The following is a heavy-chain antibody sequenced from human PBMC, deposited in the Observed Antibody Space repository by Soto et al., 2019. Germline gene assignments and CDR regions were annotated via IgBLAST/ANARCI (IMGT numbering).Heavy chain of an antibody. CDR1: GYTFTSYD. CDR3: ARWPDGYYYYGMDV. V-gene: IGHV1-8*01. J-gene: IGHJ6*02. Sequence: QVQLVQSGAEVKKPGASVKVSCKASGYTFTSYDINWVRQTTGQGLEWMGWMNPNSGNTGYAQKFQGRVTMTRNTSISTAYMELSSLRSEDTAVYYCARWPDGYYYYGMDVWGQGTTVTVSS. CDR2: MNPNSGNT.